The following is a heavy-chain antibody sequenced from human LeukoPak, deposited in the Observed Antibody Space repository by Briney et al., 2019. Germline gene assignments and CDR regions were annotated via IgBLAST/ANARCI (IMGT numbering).Heavy chain of an antibody. CDR3: ARGYYGSGSYYSFDY. Sequence: ASVNVSCKASGYIFSSYYIHWVRQAPGQGLEWMGMINPGGGGTSYTEKFQGRGTITADESTSTAYMELSSLRSEDTAVYYCARGYYGSGSYYSFDYWGQGTLVTVSS. J-gene: IGHJ4*02. CDR2: INPGGGGT. CDR1: GYIFSSYY. V-gene: IGHV1-46*01. D-gene: IGHD3-10*01.